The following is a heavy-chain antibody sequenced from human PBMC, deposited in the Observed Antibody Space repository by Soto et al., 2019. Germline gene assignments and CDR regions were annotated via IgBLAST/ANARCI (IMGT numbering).Heavy chain of an antibody. J-gene: IGHJ6*02. CDR1: GFSFSDSY. CDR3: ARDRGGYGPPDV. CDR2: ISGSSGYT. V-gene: IGHV3-11*06. Sequence: QVQLVESGGGLVKPGGSLRLSCAASGFSFSDSYMSWVRQAPGKGLARVAYISGSSGYTGYADSVKGRFTISRDNAKNSLYLQMNSLRVEDTAVYYCARDRGGYGPPDVWGQGTTVTVSS. D-gene: IGHD3-10*01.